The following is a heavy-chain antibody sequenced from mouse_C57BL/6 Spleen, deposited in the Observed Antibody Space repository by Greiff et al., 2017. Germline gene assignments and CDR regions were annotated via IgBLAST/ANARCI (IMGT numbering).Heavy chain of an antibody. CDR3: ARDWDVFDY. D-gene: IGHD4-1*01. V-gene: IGHV5-6*01. CDR1: GFTFSSYG. J-gene: IGHJ2*01. CDR2: ISSGGSYT. Sequence: EVKLMESGGDLVKPGGSLKLSCAASGFTFSSYGMSWVRQTPDKRLEWVATISSGGSYTYYPDSVKGRFTISGDNAKNTLYLQMSSLKSEDTAMYYCARDWDVFDYWGQGTTLTVSS.